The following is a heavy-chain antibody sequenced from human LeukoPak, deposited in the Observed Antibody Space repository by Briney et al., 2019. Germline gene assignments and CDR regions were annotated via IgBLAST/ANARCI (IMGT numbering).Heavy chain of an antibody. CDR2: INPSGGST. J-gene: IGHJ1*01. Sequence: ASVKVSCKVSGYTFINYYMHWVRQAPEQGLEWMGIINPSGGSTSYAQKFQGRVTMTRDTSTSTVYMELSSLRSEDTAVYYCARDESTSILWWWGQGTLVTVSS. CDR3: ARDESTSILWW. V-gene: IGHV1-46*01. D-gene: IGHD2-21*01. CDR1: GYTFINYY.